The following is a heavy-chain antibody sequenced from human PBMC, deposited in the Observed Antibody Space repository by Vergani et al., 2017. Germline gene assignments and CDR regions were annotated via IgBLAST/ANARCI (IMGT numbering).Heavy chain of an antibody. J-gene: IGHJ5*02. V-gene: IGHV4-39*07. D-gene: IGHD3-10*01. Sequence: QLQLQESGPGLVKPSETLSLTCTVSGGSISSSSYYWGWIRQPPGKGLEWIGSIYYSGSTYYNPSLKSRVTISVDTSKNQFSLKLSSVTAADTAVYYCARELQGSGWFDPWGQGTLVTVSS. CDR1: GGSISSSSYY. CDR2: IYYSGST. CDR3: ARELQGSGWFDP.